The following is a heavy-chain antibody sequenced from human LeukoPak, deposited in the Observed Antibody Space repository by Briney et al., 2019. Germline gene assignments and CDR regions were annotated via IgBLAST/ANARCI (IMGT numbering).Heavy chain of an antibody. D-gene: IGHD6-13*01. CDR1: GGSISSYY. V-gene: IGHV4-59*01. CDR2: IYYSGST. CDR3: ARLYSSSWAWGAFDI. J-gene: IGHJ3*02. Sequence: SETLSLTCTVSGGSISSYYWSWIRQPPGKGLEWIGYIYYSGSTNYNPSLKGRVTISVDTSKNQFSLKLSPVTAADTAVYYCARLYSSSWAWGAFDIWGQGTMVTVSS.